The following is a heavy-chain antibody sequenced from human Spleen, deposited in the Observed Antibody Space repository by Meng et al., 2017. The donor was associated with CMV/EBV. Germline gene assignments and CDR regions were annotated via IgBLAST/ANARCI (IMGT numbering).Heavy chain of an antibody. CDR3: ARDGPSEVPAPSYYYYGMDV. J-gene: IGHJ6*02. D-gene: IGHD2-2*01. Sequence: GESLKISFEAPGITFEDFGMSWVRQVPGKGLEWVSTLSSSSSYIYYADSVKGRFHISKDNAKNSLYPQMNSLRAEDTAVYYFARDGPSEVPAPSYYYYGMDVWGQGTTVTVSS. CDR2: LSSSSSYI. V-gene: IGHV3-21*01. CDR1: GITFEDFG.